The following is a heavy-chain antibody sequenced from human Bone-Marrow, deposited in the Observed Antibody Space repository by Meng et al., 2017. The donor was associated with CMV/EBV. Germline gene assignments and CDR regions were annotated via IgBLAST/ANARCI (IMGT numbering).Heavy chain of an antibody. CDR1: GYSISSGYY. Sequence: SETLSLTCTVSGYSISSGYYWGWIRQPPGKGLEWIGSIYHSGSTYYNPSLKSRVTISVDTSKNQFSLKLSSVTAADTAVYYCARGYMAAAYGMDVWGQGTTVTVSS. V-gene: IGHV4-38-2*02. CDR2: IYHSGST. CDR3: ARGYMAAAYGMDV. D-gene: IGHD6-13*01. J-gene: IGHJ6*02.